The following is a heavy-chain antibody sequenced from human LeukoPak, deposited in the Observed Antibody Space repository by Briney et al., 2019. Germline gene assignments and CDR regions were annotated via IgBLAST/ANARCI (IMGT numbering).Heavy chain of an antibody. CDR1: GYTFTSYD. V-gene: IGHV1-8*01. CDR2: MNPNSGNT. CDR3: ARGRQSYYYDSSGYYPTGY. J-gene: IGHJ4*02. D-gene: IGHD3-22*01. Sequence: ASVKVSCKASGYTFTSYDINWVRQATGQGLEWMGWMNPNSGNTGYAQKFQGRVTMTRNTSISTAYMELSSLRSEDTAVYYCARGRQSYYYDSSGYYPTGYWGQGTLVTVSS.